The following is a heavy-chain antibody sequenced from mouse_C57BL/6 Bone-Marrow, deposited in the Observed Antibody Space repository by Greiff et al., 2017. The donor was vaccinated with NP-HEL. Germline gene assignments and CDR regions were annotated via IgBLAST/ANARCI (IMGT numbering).Heavy chain of an antibody. V-gene: IGHV1-72*01. CDR1: GYTFTSYW. D-gene: IGHD1-1*01. CDR2: IDPNSGGT. J-gene: IGHJ3*01. CDR3: ARRGYGSSSWFAY. Sequence: QVQLQQPGAELVKPGASVKLSCKASGYTFTSYWMHWVKQRPGRGLEWIGRIDPNSGGTKYNEKFKSKATLTVDKPSSTAYMQRSSLTSEDSAVYYCARRGYGSSSWFAYWGQGTLVTVSA.